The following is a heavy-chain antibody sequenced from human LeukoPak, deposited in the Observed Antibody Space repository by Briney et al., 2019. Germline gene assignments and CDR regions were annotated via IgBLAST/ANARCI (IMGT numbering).Heavy chain of an antibody. CDR2: IYYSGST. J-gene: IGHJ4*02. CDR3: AGGEAMVTLDY. Sequence: SETLSLTCTVSGGSISMYYWSWIRQPPGKGLECIGYIYYSGSTNYNPSLKSRVTISVDTSKNQCSLKLSSVTAADTAVYYCAGGEAMVTLDYWGQGTLVTVSS. D-gene: IGHD5-18*01. V-gene: IGHV4-59*01. CDR1: GGSISMYY.